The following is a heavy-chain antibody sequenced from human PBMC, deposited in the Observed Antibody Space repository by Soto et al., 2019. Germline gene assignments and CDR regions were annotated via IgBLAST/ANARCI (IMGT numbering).Heavy chain of an antibody. CDR1: NGSISSSGYY. D-gene: IGHD6-6*01. V-gene: IGHV4-31*03. J-gene: IGHJ5*02. Sequence: QVQLQESGPGLAKPSQTLSLTCNVSNGSISSSGYYCSWIRQHPGQGLEWIGYIYHSGSTYDNPSLTGRVTISVDTSKNQFSLKLGSVTAADTAIYYWAGGSSKSWFDPWGQGTLVTVSS. CDR3: AGGSSKSWFDP. CDR2: IYHSGST.